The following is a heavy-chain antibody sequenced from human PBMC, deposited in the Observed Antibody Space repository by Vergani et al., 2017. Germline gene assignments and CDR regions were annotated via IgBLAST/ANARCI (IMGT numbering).Heavy chain of an antibody. Sequence: EVQLVESGGGLVKPGGSLRLSCAASGFTFSSYSMNWVRQAPGKGLEWVSSISSSSSYIYYADSVKGRFTISRDNAKNSLYLQMNSLRAEDTAVYYCARGLLRYFDWLGVDYYYYGMDVWGQGP. CDR1: GFTFSSYS. D-gene: IGHD3-9*01. CDR3: ARGLLRYFDWLGVDYYYYGMDV. V-gene: IGHV3-21*01. J-gene: IGHJ6*02. CDR2: ISSSSSYI.